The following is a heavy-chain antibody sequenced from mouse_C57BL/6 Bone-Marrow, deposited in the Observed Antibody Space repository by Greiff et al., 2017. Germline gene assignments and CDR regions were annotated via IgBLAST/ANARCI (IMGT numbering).Heavy chain of an antibody. Sequence: VQLQQPGAELVKPGASVKLSCKASGYTFTSYWMHWVKQRPGQGLEWIGMIHPNSGSTNYNEKFKSKATLTVDKSSSTAYMQLSSLTSEDTAVYYCAIKGYYGPGVYFDYWGQGTTLTVSS. CDR2: IHPNSGST. V-gene: IGHV1-64*01. CDR1: GYTFTSYW. J-gene: IGHJ2*01. CDR3: AIKGYYGPGVYFDY. D-gene: IGHD1-2*01.